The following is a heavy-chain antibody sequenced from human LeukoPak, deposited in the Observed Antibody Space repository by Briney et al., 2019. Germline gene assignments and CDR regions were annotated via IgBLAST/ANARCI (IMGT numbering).Heavy chain of an antibody. Sequence: GGSLRLSCAASGFTFSSYSMNWVRQAPGKGLEWVSSISSSSRSYIYYADSVKGRFTISRDNGKNSLDLQMNSLRADDTAVYYCARDTLGEGEDANYAVYYFDYWGQGTVVTVSS. CDR2: ISSSSRSYI. CDR3: ARDTLGEGEDANYAVYYFDY. V-gene: IGHV3-21*01. J-gene: IGHJ4*02. D-gene: IGHD4/OR15-4a*01. CDR1: GFTFSSYS.